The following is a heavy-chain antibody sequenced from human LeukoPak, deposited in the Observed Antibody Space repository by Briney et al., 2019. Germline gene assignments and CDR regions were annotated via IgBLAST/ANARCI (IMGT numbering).Heavy chain of an antibody. D-gene: IGHD3-22*01. CDR3: ASDLESYYYDSSGYPGAFDI. CDR1: GFTFSSYG. CDR2: IWYDGSNK. Sequence: PGRSLRLSCAASGFTFSSYGMHWVRQAPGKGLEWVAVIWYDGSNKYYADSVKGRFTISRDNSKNTLYLQMNSLRAEDTAVYYCASDLESYYYDSSGYPGAFDIWGQGTMVTVSS. J-gene: IGHJ3*02. V-gene: IGHV3-33*01.